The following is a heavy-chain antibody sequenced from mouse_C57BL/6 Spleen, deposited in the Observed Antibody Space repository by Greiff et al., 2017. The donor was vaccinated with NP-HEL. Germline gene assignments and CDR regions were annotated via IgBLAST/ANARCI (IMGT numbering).Heavy chain of an antibody. V-gene: IGHV1-64*01. J-gene: IGHJ4*01. Sequence: QVQLQQSGAELVKPGASVKLSCKASGYTFTSYWMHWVKQRPGQGLEWIGMIHPNSGSTNYNEKFKSKATLTVDKSSSTAYMQLSSLTSEDSAVYYCARSGGSSCALDYWGQGTSVTVSS. CDR3: ARSGGSSCALDY. CDR1: GYTFTSYW. D-gene: IGHD1-1*01. CDR2: IHPNSGST.